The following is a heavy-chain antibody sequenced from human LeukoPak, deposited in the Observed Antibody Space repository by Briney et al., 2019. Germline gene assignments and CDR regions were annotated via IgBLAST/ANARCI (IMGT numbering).Heavy chain of an antibody. CDR2: ISSSGSTI. Sequence: GGSLRLSCAASGFTFSSYEMNWVRQAPGKGLEWVSYISSSGSTIYYADSVKGRFTISRDNAKNSLYLQMNSLRAEDTAMYYRARDLATAATDWGQGTLVTVSS. CDR3: ARDLATAATD. D-gene: IGHD2-15*01. J-gene: IGHJ4*02. V-gene: IGHV3-48*03. CDR1: GFTFSSYE.